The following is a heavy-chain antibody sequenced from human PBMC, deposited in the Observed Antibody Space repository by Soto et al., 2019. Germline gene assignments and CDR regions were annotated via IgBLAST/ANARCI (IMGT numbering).Heavy chain of an antibody. CDR1: GGTFSSYA. J-gene: IGHJ4*02. V-gene: IGHV1-69*06. Sequence: SVKVSCKASGGTFSSYAISWVRQAPGQGLEWMGGIIPIFGTANYAQKFQGRVTITADTSTTTAYMELRSLRSDDTAVYYCARGGRTVAADYWGQGTLVTVSS. D-gene: IGHD4-17*01. CDR3: ARGGRTVAADY. CDR2: IIPIFGTA.